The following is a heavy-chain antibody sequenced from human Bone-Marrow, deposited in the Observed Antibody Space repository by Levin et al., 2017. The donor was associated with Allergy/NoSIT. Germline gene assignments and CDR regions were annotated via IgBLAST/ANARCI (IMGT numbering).Heavy chain of an antibody. J-gene: IGHJ3*02. Sequence: GSLRLSCTVSGSSISSGYYWGWIRQPPGKGLEWIGSIYHSGSTYYNPSLKSRVTISVDTSKNQFSLKLSSVTAADTAVYYCARDPQGGDILIKRSGAFDIWGQGTMVTVSS. V-gene: IGHV4-38-2*02. CDR3: ARDPQGGDILIKRSGAFDI. CDR2: IYHSGST. D-gene: IGHD3-9*01. CDR1: GSSISSGYY.